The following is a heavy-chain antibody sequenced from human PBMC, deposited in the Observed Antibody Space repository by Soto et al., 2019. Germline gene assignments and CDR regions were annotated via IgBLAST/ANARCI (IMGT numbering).Heavy chain of an antibody. J-gene: IGHJ6*02. V-gene: IGHV3-21*01. Sequence: GGSLRLSCAASGFTFSSYSMNWVRQAPGKGLEWVSSISSSSSYIYYADSVKGRFTISRDNAKNSLYLQMNSLRAEDTAVYYCARDFADSSGYYYPGGYYYYGMDVWGQGTTVTVSS. D-gene: IGHD3-22*01. CDR3: ARDFADSSGYYYPGGYYYYGMDV. CDR1: GFTFSSYS. CDR2: ISSSSSYI.